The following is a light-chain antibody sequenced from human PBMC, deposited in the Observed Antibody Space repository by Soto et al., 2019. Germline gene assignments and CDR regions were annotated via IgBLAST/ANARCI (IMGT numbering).Light chain of an antibody. CDR3: SSFTTKIFFV. J-gene: IGLJ1*01. V-gene: IGLV2-14*01. Sequence: QSVLTQPASVSGSPGQSITISCTGTSSDVGAYNYVSWYQQLPGKAPKLIIYEVTNRPSGVSNRFSGSKSGNTASLTISGAQVEEEAYYYCSSFTTKIFFVFGTGTRVTAL. CDR1: SSDVGAYNY. CDR2: EVT.